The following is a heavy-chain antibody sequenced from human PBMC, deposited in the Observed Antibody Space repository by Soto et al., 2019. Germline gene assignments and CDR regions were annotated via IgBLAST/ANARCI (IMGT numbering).Heavy chain of an antibody. CDR2: IGGSGSSA. CDR1: GFTFKNFA. CDR3: AKAAVAYNGGWGWFDL. D-gene: IGHD1-20*01. Sequence: EVQLLESGGGLVQPGGSLRLSCAASGFTFKNFAVSWVRQAPGKGVERGSAIGGSGSSANYADSVKGRFTVSRDDSKSTLYLHMSGLRVDDTALYYCAKAAVAYNGGWGWFDLWGQGTLVTVSS. V-gene: IGHV3-23*01. J-gene: IGHJ5*02.